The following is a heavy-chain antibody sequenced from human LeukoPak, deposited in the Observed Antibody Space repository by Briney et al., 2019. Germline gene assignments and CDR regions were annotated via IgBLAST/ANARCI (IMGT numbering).Heavy chain of an antibody. V-gene: IGHV3-23*01. J-gene: IGHJ4*02. CDR2: LSGGGDSR. D-gene: IGHD3-10*01. CDR1: GFAFSNYA. Sequence: GGSLRLSCAASGFAFSNYAMSRVRQAPGKGLEWVSSLSGGGDSRYYADSVMGRFTISRDNSKNTLYLQMNSLRAEDTAVYYCAKAVRSMVTGGGYFDSWGQGTLVTVSS. CDR3: AKAVRSMVTGGGYFDS.